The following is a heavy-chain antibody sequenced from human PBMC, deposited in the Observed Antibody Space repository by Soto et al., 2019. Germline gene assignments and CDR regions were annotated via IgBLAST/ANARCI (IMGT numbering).Heavy chain of an antibody. CDR2: IWYDGSNK. D-gene: IGHD2-15*01. V-gene: IGHV3-33*01. CDR3: ARGGWVVAATWYFDY. Sequence: QVQLVESGGGVVQPGRSLRLSCAASGFTFSSYGMHWVRQAPGKGLEWVAVIWYDGSNKYYADSVKGRFTISRDNSKNTLYLQMNSLRAEDTAVYYCARGGWVVAATWYFDYWGQGTLFTVSS. CDR1: GFTFSSYG. J-gene: IGHJ4*02.